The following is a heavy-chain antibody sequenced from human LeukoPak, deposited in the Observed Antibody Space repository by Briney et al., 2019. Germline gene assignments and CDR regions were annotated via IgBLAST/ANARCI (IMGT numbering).Heavy chain of an antibody. CDR3: AREFSYYYYYMDV. V-gene: IGHV4-61*02. CDR2: IYTSGST. J-gene: IGHJ6*03. CDR1: GGSISSGSYY. Sequence: PSQTLSLTCTVSGGSISSGSYYWSWIRQPAGKGLEWIGRIYTSGSTNYNPSLKSRVTISVDTSKNQFSLKLSSVTAADTAVYYCAREFSYYYYYMDVWGKGTTVTVSS.